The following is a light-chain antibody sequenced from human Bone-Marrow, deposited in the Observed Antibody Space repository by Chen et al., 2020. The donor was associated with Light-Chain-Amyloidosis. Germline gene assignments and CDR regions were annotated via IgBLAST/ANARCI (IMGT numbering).Light chain of an antibody. J-gene: IGLJ2*01. CDR3: QSFDSSLSGFVI. Sequence: QSVLTQPPSVSGAPGQRVTISCTGSRSNIGAGYDVHWYQQLPGTAPRLLIYADNNRPSGVPDRFSGSKSGTSASLAITGLQADDEGDYYCQSFDSSLSGFVIFGGGTKLTVL. V-gene: IGLV1-40*01. CDR2: ADN. CDR1: RSNIGAGYD.